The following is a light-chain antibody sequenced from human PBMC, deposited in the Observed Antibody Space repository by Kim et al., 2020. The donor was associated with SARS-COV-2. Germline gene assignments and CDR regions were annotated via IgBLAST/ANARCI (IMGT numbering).Light chain of an antibody. CDR3: QSYNRSNVV. J-gene: IGLJ2*01. V-gene: IGLV6-57*03. Sequence: GRTIAFALALSSGGIDSSVVPWYQPRPGVVPIIGILQDDKRPSGVSVRFSGSIDNSSNTASLTISGLKTEDEADYYCQSYNRSNVVFGGGTQLTVL. CDR2: QDD. CDR1: SGGIDSSV.